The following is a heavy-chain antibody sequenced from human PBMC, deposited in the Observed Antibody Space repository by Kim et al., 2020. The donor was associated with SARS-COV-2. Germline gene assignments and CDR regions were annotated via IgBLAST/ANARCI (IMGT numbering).Heavy chain of an antibody. V-gene: IGHV1-69*04. J-gene: IGHJ4*02. CDR1: GGTFSSYA. D-gene: IGHD2-15*01. CDR3: ASNIVVVVAATGGYFDY. CDR2: IIPILGIA. Sequence: SVKVSCKASGGTFSSYAISWVRQAPGQGLEWMGRIIPILGIANYAQKFQGRVTITADKSTSTAYMELSSLRSEDTAVYYCASNIVVVVAATGGYFDYWGQGTLVTVSS.